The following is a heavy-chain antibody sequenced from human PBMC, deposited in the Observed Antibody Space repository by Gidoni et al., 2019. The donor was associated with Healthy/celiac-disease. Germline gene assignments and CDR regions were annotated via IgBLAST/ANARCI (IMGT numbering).Heavy chain of an antibody. J-gene: IGHJ6*03. CDR2: ISSSSSYT. CDR3: ARDRMTYYDFWSGYPAWGMDV. Sequence: QVQLVESGGGLVKPGASLRLSCAAPGFTFRDYYMRWIRQAPGKGLAWVSYISSSSSYTNYADSVKGRFTISRDNAKNSLYLQMNSLRAEDTAVYYCARDRMTYYDFWSGYPAWGMDVWGKGTTVTVSS. V-gene: IGHV3-11*05. D-gene: IGHD3-3*01. CDR1: GFTFRDYY.